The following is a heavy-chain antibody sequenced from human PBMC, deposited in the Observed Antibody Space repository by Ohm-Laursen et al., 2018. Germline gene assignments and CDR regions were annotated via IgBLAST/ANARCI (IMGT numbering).Heavy chain of an antibody. V-gene: IGHV1-2*02. Sequence: ASVKVSCKASGYTFTGYYMHWVRQAPGQGLEWMGWINPNSGGTNCAQKFQGRVTMTRDTSISTAYMELSRLRSDDTAVYYCARALTRSSGYSLLGYWGQGTLVTVSS. J-gene: IGHJ4*02. D-gene: IGHD3-22*01. CDR3: ARALTRSSGYSLLGY. CDR1: GYTFTGYY. CDR2: INPNSGGT.